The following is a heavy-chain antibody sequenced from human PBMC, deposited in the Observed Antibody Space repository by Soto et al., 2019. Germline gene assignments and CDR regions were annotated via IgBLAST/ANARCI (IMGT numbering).Heavy chain of an antibody. CDR2: IYHSGST. V-gene: IGHV4-30-2*01. CDR3: ATGEVYSYGSYYYYYYGMDV. CDR1: GGSISSGGYS. J-gene: IGHJ6*02. D-gene: IGHD5-18*01. Sequence: SETLSLTCAVSGGSISSGGYSWRWIRQPPGKGLEWIGYIYHSGSTYYNPSLKSRVTISVGRSKNQFSLKLSSVTAADTAVYYCATGEVYSYGSYYYYYYGMDVWGQGTTVTVSS.